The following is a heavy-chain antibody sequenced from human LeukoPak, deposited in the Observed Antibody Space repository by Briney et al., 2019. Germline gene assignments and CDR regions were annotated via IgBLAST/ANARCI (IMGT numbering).Heavy chain of an antibody. CDR3: ARQGDSSSWSYFDY. Sequence: SETLSLTCAVSGGSFSNYYLSWVRQPPGKGLEWVGYISYTGSTNYHPSLKSRVTISLDSSKNQFSLKLSSVTAADTAVYYCARQGDSSSWSYFDYWGQGTLVTVSS. CDR1: GGSFSNYY. J-gene: IGHJ4*02. D-gene: IGHD6-13*01. V-gene: IGHV4-59*08. CDR2: ISYTGST.